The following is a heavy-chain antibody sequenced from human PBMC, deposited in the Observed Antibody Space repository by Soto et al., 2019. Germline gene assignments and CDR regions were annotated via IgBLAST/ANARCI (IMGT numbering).Heavy chain of an antibody. CDR1: GYTFTSYD. CDR2: MNPNSGNT. V-gene: IGHV1-8*01. CDR3: ARWPDGYYYYGMDV. J-gene: IGHJ6*02. Sequence: QVQLVQSGAEVKKPGASVKVSCKASGYTFTSYDINWVRQATGQGLEWMDGMNPNSGNTGYAQKFQGRVTMTRNTSISTAYMELSSLRSEDTAVYYCARWPDGYYYYGMDVWGQGTTVTVSS.